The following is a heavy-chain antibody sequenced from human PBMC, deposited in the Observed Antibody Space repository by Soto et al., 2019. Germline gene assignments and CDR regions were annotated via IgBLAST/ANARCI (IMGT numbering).Heavy chain of an antibody. D-gene: IGHD2-2*01. J-gene: IGHJ1*01. V-gene: IGHV1-18*01. CDR2: ISAYNGNI. CDR1: GYDSHNYG. CDR3: ARAFATSLRWPDDEY. Sequence: QAHLVQSDTEVKKSGASVKVSCRTSGYDSHNYGFNWVRQAPGQGLEWVGWISAYNGNINYAQRFQERVKLTTDTSTSTGSMERTRLTSADTAAYYCARAFATSLRWPDDEYWCQGTLVTASS.